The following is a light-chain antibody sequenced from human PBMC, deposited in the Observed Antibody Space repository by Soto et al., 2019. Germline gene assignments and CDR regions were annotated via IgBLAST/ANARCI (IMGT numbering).Light chain of an antibody. CDR2: GAS. CDR3: QQYNSYSPLT. CDR1: QSVSSF. Sequence: IVLTQSPCTLSLSPGDGASLSCRSSQSVSSFLAWYQQKPGQAPRLLIYGASSRATGIPDRFSGSGSGTDFTLTISSLQPDDFATYYCQQYNSYSPLTFGGGTKVDI. J-gene: IGKJ4*01. V-gene: IGKV3-20*01.